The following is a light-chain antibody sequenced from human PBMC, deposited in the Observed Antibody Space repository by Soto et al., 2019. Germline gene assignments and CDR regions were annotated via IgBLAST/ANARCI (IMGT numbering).Light chain of an antibody. CDR1: SSNIGSNY. CDR3: AAWDDSLGGHAV. V-gene: IGLV1-47*01. CDR2: RNN. Sequence: QSVLTQPPSASGTPGQRVTISCSGSSSNIGSNYVYWYQQLPGTAPKLLIYRNNQRPSGVPDRFSGSKSGTSASLAFSGLRSEDEADYYCAAWDDSLGGHAVFGGGTPLTVL. J-gene: IGLJ7*01.